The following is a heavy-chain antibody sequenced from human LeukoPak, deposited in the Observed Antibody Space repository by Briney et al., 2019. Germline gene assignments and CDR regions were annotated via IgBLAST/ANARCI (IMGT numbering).Heavy chain of an antibody. D-gene: IGHD1-26*01. V-gene: IGHV4-39*07. J-gene: IGHJ4*02. Sequence: PSETLSLTCTVSGGSISSSSYYWGWIRQPPGKGLEWIGSIYYSGSTYYNPSLKSRVTISVDTSKNQFSLKLSSVTAAATAVYYCASRIVGATQGGPFDYWGQGTLVTVSS. CDR2: IYYSGST. CDR1: GGSISSSSYY. CDR3: ASRIVGATQGGPFDY.